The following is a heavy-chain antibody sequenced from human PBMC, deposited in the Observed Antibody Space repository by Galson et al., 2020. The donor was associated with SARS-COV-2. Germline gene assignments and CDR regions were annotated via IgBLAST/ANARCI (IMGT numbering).Heavy chain of an antibody. Sequence: GESLKISCKGSGYSFTSYWIGWVRQMPGKGLEWMGIIYPGDSDTRYSPSFQGQVTISADKSISTAYLQWSSLKASDTAMYYCASYYYDSSGYLGFDYWGQGTLVTVSS. CDR2: IYPGDSDT. J-gene: IGHJ4*02. D-gene: IGHD3-22*01. CDR3: ASYYYDSSGYLGFDY. CDR1: GYSFTSYW. V-gene: IGHV5-51*01.